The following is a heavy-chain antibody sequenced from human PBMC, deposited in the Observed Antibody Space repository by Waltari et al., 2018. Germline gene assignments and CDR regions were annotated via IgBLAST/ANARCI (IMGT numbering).Heavy chain of an antibody. V-gene: IGHV1-69*12. D-gene: IGHD2-2*01. CDR1: GGTFSSYA. CDR2: IIPIFGTA. CDR3: ARDAPPSRSLTPFDY. Sequence: QVQLVQSGAEVKKPGSSVKVSCKASGGTFSSYAISWVRQAPGQGLEWMGGIIPIFGTANYAKKFQGRVPITADESTSTAYMELSSLRSEDTAVYYCARDAPPSRSLTPFDYWGQGTLVTVSS. J-gene: IGHJ4*02.